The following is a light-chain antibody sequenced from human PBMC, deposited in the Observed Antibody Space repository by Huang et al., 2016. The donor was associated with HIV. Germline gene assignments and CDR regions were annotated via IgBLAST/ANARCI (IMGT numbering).Light chain of an antibody. V-gene: IGKV1-8*01. CDR3: QQYYTYPHS. CDR1: PGSSSY. CDR2: SAS. J-gene: IGKJ2*03. Sequence: AIRLTQSPSSLSASTGDRVTITCRASPGSSSYLAWYQQKPGKAPKLLIASASTLQSGVPSRFSGSGFGTDFTLTISSLQSEDLGTYHCQQYYTYPHSFGQGTKLEIK.